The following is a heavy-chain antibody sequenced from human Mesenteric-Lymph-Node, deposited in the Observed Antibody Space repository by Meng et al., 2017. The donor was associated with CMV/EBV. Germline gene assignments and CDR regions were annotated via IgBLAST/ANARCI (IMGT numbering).Heavy chain of an antibody. Sequence: SLKISCAASGFMMEHFAMHWVRQAPGKGLEWVSGISWNTNSITYADAVRGRFSISRDNAKNSLYLQMNSLRPDDTAVYFCVKDESGYGTLGGMDVWGQGTTVTVSS. CDR1: GFMMEHFA. V-gene: IGHV3-9*01. CDR3: VKDESGYGTLGGMDV. CDR2: ISWNTNSI. J-gene: IGHJ6*02. D-gene: IGHD5-12*01.